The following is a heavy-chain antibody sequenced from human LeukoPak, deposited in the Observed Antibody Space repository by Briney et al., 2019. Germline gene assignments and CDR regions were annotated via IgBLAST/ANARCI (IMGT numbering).Heavy chain of an antibody. Sequence: GGSLRLSCAASGFAFSTYSMSWVRQAPGKGLEWVSSITSASTYIHYADSVRGRFTISRDNAENPLYLQVNGLRAEDTAVYYCARVAAGATIHNYHYSYMDVWGKGTTVTVSS. CDR2: ITSASTYI. J-gene: IGHJ6*03. D-gene: IGHD5-12*01. CDR3: ARVAAGATIHNYHYSYMDV. V-gene: IGHV3-21*01. CDR1: GFAFSTYS.